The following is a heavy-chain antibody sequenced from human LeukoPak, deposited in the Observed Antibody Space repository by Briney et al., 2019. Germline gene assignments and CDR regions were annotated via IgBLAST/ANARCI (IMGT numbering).Heavy chain of an antibody. CDR3: ATDFYDST. CDR2: IRSNSDGGTI. CDR1: GFTFSNAW. J-gene: IGHJ5*02. V-gene: IGHV3-15*07. Sequence: GGSLRLSRATSGFTFSNAWMNWVRQAPGKGLEWVGRIRSNSDGGTIDYAAPVKGRFTLSRDDSKTTLYLQMNSLQTEDTAVYYCATDFYDSTWGQGTLVTVSS. D-gene: IGHD3-22*01.